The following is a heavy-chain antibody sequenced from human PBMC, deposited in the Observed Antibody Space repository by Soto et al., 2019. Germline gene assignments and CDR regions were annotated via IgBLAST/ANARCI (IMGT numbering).Heavy chain of an antibody. D-gene: IGHD2-15*01. Sequence: SDTLSLTCTVSGGSISSYYWSWIRQPPGKGLEWIGYIYYSGSTNYNPSLKSRVTISVDTSKNQFSLKLSSVTAADTAVYYCARIPIVADPFPYYYYMDVWGKGTTVTVSS. CDR1: GGSISSYY. CDR3: ARIPIVADPFPYYYYMDV. CDR2: IYYSGST. V-gene: IGHV4-59*01. J-gene: IGHJ6*03.